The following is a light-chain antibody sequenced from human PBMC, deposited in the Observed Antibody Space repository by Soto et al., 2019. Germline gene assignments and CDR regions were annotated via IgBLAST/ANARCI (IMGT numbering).Light chain of an antibody. Sequence: DIQMTQSPSSLSASVGDRVTITCRASQTISTYLNWYQQEPGKAPKLLIYAASSLQSGVPSRFSGSGSGTDFTRTIRSRQPEDFAAYYCQQSHGIPYTFGQGTKLEIK. J-gene: IGKJ2*01. CDR3: QQSHGIPYT. CDR2: AAS. V-gene: IGKV1-39*01. CDR1: QTISTY.